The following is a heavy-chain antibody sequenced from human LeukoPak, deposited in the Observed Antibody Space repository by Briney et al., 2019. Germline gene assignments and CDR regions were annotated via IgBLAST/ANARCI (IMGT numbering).Heavy chain of an antibody. V-gene: IGHV3-33*08. CDR1: GFTFSNAW. D-gene: IGHD6-25*01. CDR2: VWNDGSYK. J-gene: IGHJ4*02. Sequence: GGSLRLSCAASGFTFSNAWISWVRQAPGKGLEWVAFVWNDGSYKYYADSVKGRFTISRDNSENTLYLQMNSLRAENTAVYYCARDFRRSSGIFDDWGQGTLVTVSS. CDR3: ARDFRRSSGIFDD.